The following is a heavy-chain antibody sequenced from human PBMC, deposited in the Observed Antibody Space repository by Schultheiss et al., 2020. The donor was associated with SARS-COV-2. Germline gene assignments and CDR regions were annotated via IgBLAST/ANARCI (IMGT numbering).Heavy chain of an antibody. V-gene: IGHV3-53*01. CDR2: MYSGGNR. CDR1: GFTFSDYY. Sequence: GESLKISCAASGFTFSDYYMSWIRQAPGKGLEWVSVMYSGGNRYYADSVKGRFTISRDNSKNTLYLQMNSLKTEDTAVYYCVSLYTGSNYLDYWGQGALVTVSS. D-gene: IGHD1-26*01. J-gene: IGHJ4*02. CDR3: VSLYTGSNYLDY.